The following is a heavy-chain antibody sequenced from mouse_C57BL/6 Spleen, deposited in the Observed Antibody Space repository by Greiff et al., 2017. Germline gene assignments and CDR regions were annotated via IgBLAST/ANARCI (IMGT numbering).Heavy chain of an antibody. J-gene: IGHJ4*01. Sequence: EVKLVESGPELVKPGASVKMSCKASGYTFTDYNMHWVKQSHGKSLEWIGYINPNNGGTSYNQKFKGKATLTVNKSSSTAYMELRSLTSEDSAVYYCARDGRDYAMDYWSQGTSVTVSS. CDR3: ARDGRDYAMDY. CDR1: GYTFTDYN. CDR2: INPNNGGT. V-gene: IGHV1-22*01. D-gene: IGHD1-1*01.